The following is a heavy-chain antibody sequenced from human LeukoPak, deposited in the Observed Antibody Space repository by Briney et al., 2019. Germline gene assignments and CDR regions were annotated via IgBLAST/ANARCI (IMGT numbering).Heavy chain of an antibody. D-gene: IGHD6-13*01. V-gene: IGHV5-51*01. J-gene: IGHJ4*02. CDR3: ARRRPSIAAAKFDY. Sequence: RGESLKISCQGSGYSFTSYWIGWVRQMPGKGLEWMGIIYPGDSDTRYSPSFQGQVTISADKSISTAYLQWSSLKASDTAMYYCARRRPSIAAAKFDYWGQGTLVTVSS. CDR1: GYSFTSYW. CDR2: IYPGDSDT.